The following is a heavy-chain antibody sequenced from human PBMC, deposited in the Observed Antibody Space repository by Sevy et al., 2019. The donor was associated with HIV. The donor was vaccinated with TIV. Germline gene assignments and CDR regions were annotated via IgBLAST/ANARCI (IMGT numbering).Heavy chain of an antibody. D-gene: IGHD6-13*01. CDR1: GFAFSSHA. J-gene: IGHJ4*01. CDR2: ISYEGTET. Sequence: GGSLRLSCAASGFAFSSHAMHWVRQAPGKGLEWVAVISYEGTETFYAASVEVRFTFSRDNSKNMLSLQINSLRPEDRDVYFCARDGGYSIKWYPLYWGHGTLVTFFS. CDR3: ARDGGYSIKWYPLY. V-gene: IGHV3-30-3*01.